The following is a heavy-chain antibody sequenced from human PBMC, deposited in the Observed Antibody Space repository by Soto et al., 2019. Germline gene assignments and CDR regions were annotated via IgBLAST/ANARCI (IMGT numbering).Heavy chain of an antibody. J-gene: IGHJ5*02. Sequence: GGSLRLSCAASGFTFSSYSMNWVRQAPGKGLEWVSYISSSSSTIYYADSVKGRFTISRDNAKNSLYLQMNSLTSEDTAVYYCARDQSWHDLLWYFDPWGQGTLVTVSS. CDR2: ISSSSSTI. CDR3: ARDQSWHDLLWYFDP. V-gene: IGHV3-48*01. D-gene: IGHD1-1*01. CDR1: GFTFSSYS.